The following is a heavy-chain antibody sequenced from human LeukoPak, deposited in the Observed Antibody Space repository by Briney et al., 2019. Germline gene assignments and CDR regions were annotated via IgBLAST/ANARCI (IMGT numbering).Heavy chain of an antibody. Sequence: GRSLTLSCAVSGFTLDAYAMHWVRHAPGKGLEWVSGISWNSGSIGYADSVKGRFTISRDNAKNSLYLQMNSLRAEDMALYYCAKDVYGGNAGYFDYWGQGTLVTVSS. CDR2: ISWNSGSI. D-gene: IGHD4/OR15-4a*01. J-gene: IGHJ4*02. V-gene: IGHV3-9*03. CDR1: GFTLDAYA. CDR3: AKDVYGGNAGYFDY.